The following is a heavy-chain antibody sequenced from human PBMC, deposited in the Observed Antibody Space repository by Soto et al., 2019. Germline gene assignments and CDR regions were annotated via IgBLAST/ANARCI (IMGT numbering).Heavy chain of an antibody. V-gene: IGHV1-46*01. Sequence: ASVKVSCKASGYTFTGYYMHWVRQAPGQGLEWMGIINPSGGSTSYAQKFQGRVTMTRDTSTSTVYMELSSLRSEDTAVYYCARERVYDFWSGYEPTAYGMDVWGQGTTVTVSS. CDR2: INPSGGST. CDR3: ARERVYDFWSGYEPTAYGMDV. CDR1: GYTFTGYY. J-gene: IGHJ6*02. D-gene: IGHD3-3*01.